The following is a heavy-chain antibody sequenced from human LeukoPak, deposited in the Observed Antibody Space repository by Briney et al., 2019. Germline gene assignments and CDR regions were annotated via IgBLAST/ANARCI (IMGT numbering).Heavy chain of an antibody. V-gene: IGHV3-23*01. CDR2: ISGSGGST. Sequence: PGGSLRLSCAASGFTFSSYAMSWVRQAPRKGLEWVSAISGSGGSTYYADSVKGRFTISRDNSKNTLYLQMNSLRAEDTAVYYCAKLMGGYYLNYFDYWGQGTLVTVSS. CDR1: GFTFSSYA. CDR3: AKLMGGYYLNYFDY. D-gene: IGHD3-3*01. J-gene: IGHJ4*02.